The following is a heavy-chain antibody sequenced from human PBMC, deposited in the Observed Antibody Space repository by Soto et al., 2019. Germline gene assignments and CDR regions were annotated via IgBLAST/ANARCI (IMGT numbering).Heavy chain of an antibody. D-gene: IGHD3-16*01. V-gene: IGHV4-61*01. CDR3: VREVYGHADS. J-gene: IGHJ4*02. Sequence: QVQLEESGPGLVKPSETLSLTCSVAGGSVSSSPSYWNWIRQPPGKGLEWIGYVFYSGSTNYNPSLESRVTISLDISKNEFSLRMRSVTAADTAVYYCVREVYGHADSWGQGTLITVSS. CDR1: GGSVSSSPSY. CDR2: VFYSGST.